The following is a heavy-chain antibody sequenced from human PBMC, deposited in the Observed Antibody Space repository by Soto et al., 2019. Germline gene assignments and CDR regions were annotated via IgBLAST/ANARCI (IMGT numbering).Heavy chain of an antibody. V-gene: IGHV3-23*01. CDR2: ISGSGGST. Sequence: GGSLRLACAASGFTFSSYAMSWVRQAPGKGLEWVSAISGSGGSTYYADSVKGRFTISRDNSKNTLYLQMNSLRAEDTAVYYCAKDVPSPAYYYDSSGENAFDIWGQGTMVTVSS. J-gene: IGHJ3*02. CDR1: GFTFSSYA. D-gene: IGHD3-22*01. CDR3: AKDVPSPAYYYDSSGENAFDI.